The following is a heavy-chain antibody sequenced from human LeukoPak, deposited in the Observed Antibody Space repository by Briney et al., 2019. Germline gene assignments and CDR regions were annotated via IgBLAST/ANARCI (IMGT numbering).Heavy chain of an antibody. Sequence: SQTLSLTCTVSGGSISSGGYYWSWIRQHPGKGLEWIGYIYYSGSTYYNPSLKSRVTISVDTSKNQFSLKLSSVTAADTAVYYCARHRGPLGYYDSSGYDIWGQGTMVTVSS. CDR3: ARHRGPLGYYDSSGYDI. CDR1: GGSISSGGYY. D-gene: IGHD3-22*01. CDR2: IYYSGST. V-gene: IGHV4-31*03. J-gene: IGHJ3*02.